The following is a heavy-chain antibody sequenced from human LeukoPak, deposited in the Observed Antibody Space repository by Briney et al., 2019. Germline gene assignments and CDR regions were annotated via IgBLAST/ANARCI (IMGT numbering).Heavy chain of an antibody. CDR2: INPDTGDT. CDR1: GYTFTGFY. V-gene: IGHV1-2*02. Sequence: ASVKVSCKASGYTFTGFYIHWVRQAPGQGLEWMGWINPDTGDTNHAQNFQGRLTVTRDTSTTTAYMELSRLTSDDTAVYYCVRLGSSWYFDYWGQGTLVTVSS. CDR3: VRLGSSWYFDY. J-gene: IGHJ4*02. D-gene: IGHD6-13*01.